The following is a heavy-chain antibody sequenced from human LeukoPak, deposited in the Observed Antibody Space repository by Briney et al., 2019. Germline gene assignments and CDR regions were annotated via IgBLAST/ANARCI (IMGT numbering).Heavy chain of an antibody. J-gene: IGHJ4*02. CDR1: GRYW. Sequence: GGSLRLSCAASGRYWMHWVRQAPGKGLVWVSHINSDGSWTSYADSVKGRFTISKDNAKNTVYLQMSSLRAEDTAVYYCARVIAAAGDWGQGTLVTVSS. V-gene: IGHV3-74*01. CDR3: ARVIAAAGD. CDR2: INSDGSWT. D-gene: IGHD6-13*01.